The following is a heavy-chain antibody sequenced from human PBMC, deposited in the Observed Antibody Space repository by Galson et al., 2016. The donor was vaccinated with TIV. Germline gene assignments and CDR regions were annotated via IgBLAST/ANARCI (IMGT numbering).Heavy chain of an antibody. Sequence: SLRLSCAASGFSFSSYGMHWVRQAPGKGLEWVAVILYDGSNKYYADSVKGRFTISRDNSKNTVSLLVNSLRAEDTAVYYCAKDPRIYGDYLLAYFDYWGQGTLVSVSS. J-gene: IGHJ4*02. CDR3: AKDPRIYGDYLLAYFDY. V-gene: IGHV3-30*18. CDR2: ILYDGSNK. D-gene: IGHD4-17*01. CDR1: GFSFSSYG.